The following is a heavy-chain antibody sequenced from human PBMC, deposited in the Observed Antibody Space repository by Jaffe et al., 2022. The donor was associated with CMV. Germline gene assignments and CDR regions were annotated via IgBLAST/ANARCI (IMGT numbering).Heavy chain of an antibody. Sequence: QVQLVQSGAEVKKPGASVKVSCKASGYTFTSYAMHWVRQAPGQRLEWMGWINAGNGNTKYSQKFQGRVTITRDTSASTAYMELSSLRSEDTAVYYCARDGVYSSTGNYYYMDVWGKGTTVTVSS. V-gene: IGHV1-3*01. CDR2: INAGNGNT. CDR1: GYTFTSYA. J-gene: IGHJ6*03. D-gene: IGHD6-13*01. CDR3: ARDGVYSSTGNYYYMDV.